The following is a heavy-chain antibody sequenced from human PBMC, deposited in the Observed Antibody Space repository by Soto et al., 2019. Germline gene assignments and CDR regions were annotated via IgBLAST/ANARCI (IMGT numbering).Heavy chain of an antibody. CDR2: IIPILGIA. D-gene: IGHD3-9*01. CDR3: ARGPGRYDILTGYYNVAWFDP. Sequence: QVQLVQSGAEVKKPGSSVKVSCKASGGTFSSYTISWVRQAPGQGLEWMGRIIPILGIANYAQKFQGRVTITADKSTSTAYMELSSLRSEDTAVYYCARGPGRYDILTGYYNVAWFDPWGQGTLVTVSS. CDR1: GGTFSSYT. J-gene: IGHJ5*02. V-gene: IGHV1-69*02.